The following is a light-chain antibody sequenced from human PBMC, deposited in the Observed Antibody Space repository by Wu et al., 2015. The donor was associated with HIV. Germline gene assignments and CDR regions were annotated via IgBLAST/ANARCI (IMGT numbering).Light chain of an antibody. CDR2: DAS. J-gene: IGKJ5*01. CDR3: QQRTSWPLT. V-gene: IGKV3-11*01. Sequence: MTQSPATLSVSPGERVTLSCRASQSVYSNLAWYQQIPGQAPRLLIYDASNRATGIPARSSGRGSGTDFTLTISSLEPEDFAVYYCQQRTSWPLTFGQGTRLEVK. CDR1: QSVYSN.